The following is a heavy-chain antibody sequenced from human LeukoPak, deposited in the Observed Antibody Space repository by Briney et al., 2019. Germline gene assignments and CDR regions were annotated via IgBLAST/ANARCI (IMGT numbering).Heavy chain of an antibody. D-gene: IGHD5-12*01. J-gene: IGHJ4*02. V-gene: IGHV1-2*02. CDR1: GYTFTGYY. CDR3: ARDGYSGYDSIQLWFCLDY. CDR2: INPNSGGT. Sequence: ASVKVSCKASGYTFTGYYMHWVRQAPGQGLEWMGWINPNSGGTNYAQKFQGRVTMTSGTSISTPYMALSRLRSHDTAVYYCARDGYSGYDSIQLWFCLDYWGQGTLVTVSS.